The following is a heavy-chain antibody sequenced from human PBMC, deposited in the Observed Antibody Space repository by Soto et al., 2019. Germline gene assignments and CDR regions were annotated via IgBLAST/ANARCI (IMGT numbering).Heavy chain of an antibody. CDR3: ARLKSRSFDY. Sequence: SETLSLTCAVSAGSIGTYYWSWIRQPPGKGLEWIGDIYYSGSTIYNPSLKSRVSISVDTSKKQFSLMVTSVTAADTAVYYCARLKSRSFDYWGQGTRVTVSS. D-gene: IGHD2-2*01. CDR1: AGSIGTYY. CDR2: IYYSGST. V-gene: IGHV4-59*01. J-gene: IGHJ4*02.